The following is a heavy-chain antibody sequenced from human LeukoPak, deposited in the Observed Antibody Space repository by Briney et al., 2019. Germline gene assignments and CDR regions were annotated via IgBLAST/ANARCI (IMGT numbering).Heavy chain of an antibody. V-gene: IGHV1-69-2*01. CDR3: ATLGNDFWSGYPSRTFDY. Sequence: ASVKVSCKVSGYTFTDYYMHWVQQAPGKGLEWMGLVDPEDGETIYAEKFQGRVTITAGTSTDTAYMELSSLRSEDTAVYYCATLGNDFWSGYPSRTFDYWGQGTLVTVSS. CDR2: VDPEDGET. CDR1: GYTFTDYY. J-gene: IGHJ4*02. D-gene: IGHD3-3*01.